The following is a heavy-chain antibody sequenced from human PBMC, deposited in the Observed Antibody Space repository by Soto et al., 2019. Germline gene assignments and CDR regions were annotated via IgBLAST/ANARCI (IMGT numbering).Heavy chain of an antibody. CDR1: GYTFTSYD. D-gene: IGHD5-12*01. V-gene: IGHV1-8*01. Sequence: QVQLVQSGAEVQKPGASVKVSCKASGYTFTSYDINWVRQATGQGLERMGWMNPNSGNTGYAQKFQGRVTMTRNTSFSTADMELSSLRSEDTAVYYCARGQEATKTYYYYYYMAVWGKGTTVTVSS. CDR2: MNPNSGNT. J-gene: IGHJ6*03. CDR3: ARGQEATKTYYYYYYMAV.